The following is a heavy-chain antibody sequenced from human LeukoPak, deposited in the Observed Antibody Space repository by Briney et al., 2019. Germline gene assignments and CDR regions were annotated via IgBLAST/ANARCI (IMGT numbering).Heavy chain of an antibody. Sequence: GGSLRLSCAASGCNFNDYWMSWVRQAPGKGLEWVGNIKEHGSEKYYVECVKDRFTISRDNAKNSLHLQMNSLRAEDTAVYYCARLPLTERRHFEYWGQGTLVTVSS. D-gene: IGHD5-24*01. CDR3: ARLPLTERRHFEY. V-gene: IGHV3-7*05. J-gene: IGHJ4*02. CDR1: GCNFNDYW. CDR2: IKEHGSEK.